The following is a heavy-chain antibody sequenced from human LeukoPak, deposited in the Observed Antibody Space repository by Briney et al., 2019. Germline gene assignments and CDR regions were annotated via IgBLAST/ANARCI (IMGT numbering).Heavy chain of an antibody. J-gene: IGHJ6*03. D-gene: IGHD6-25*01. CDR1: GGSISSGGYY. V-gene: IGHV4-31*03. Sequence: PSQTLSLTCTVSGGSISSGGYYWSWIRQHPGKGLEWIGYIYYSGSTYYNPSLKRRVTISVDTSKNQFSLKLSSVTAADTAVYYCARDPADYYYYTDVWGKGTTVTVSS. CDR2: IYYSGST. CDR3: ARDPADYYYYTDV.